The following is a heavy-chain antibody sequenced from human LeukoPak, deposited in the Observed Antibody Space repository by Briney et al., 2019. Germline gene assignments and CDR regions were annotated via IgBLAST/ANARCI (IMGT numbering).Heavy chain of an antibody. Sequence: PSETLSLTCTVSGGSISSSSYYWGWIRQPPGKGLEWIGSIYYSGSTYYNPSLKSRVTISVDTSKNQFSLKLSSVTAADTAVYYCARDHPADYWGQGTLVTVSS. V-gene: IGHV4-39*07. CDR2: IYYSGST. CDR1: GGSISSSSYY. J-gene: IGHJ4*02. CDR3: ARDHPADY.